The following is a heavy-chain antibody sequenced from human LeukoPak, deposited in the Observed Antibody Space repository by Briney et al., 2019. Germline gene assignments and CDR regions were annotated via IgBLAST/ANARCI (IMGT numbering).Heavy chain of an antibody. CDR3: ARKEAAWWNWFDP. CDR2: ISYDGSNK. D-gene: IGHD2-8*02. CDR1: GFTCSSYA. V-gene: IGHV3-30-3*01. J-gene: IGHJ5*02. Sequence: GRSLRLSCAASGFTCSSYAMHWVRQAPGKGLEWVAVISYDGSNKYYADSVKGRFTISRDNSKNTLYLQMNSLRAEDTAVYYYARKEAAWWNWFDPWGQGTLVTVSS.